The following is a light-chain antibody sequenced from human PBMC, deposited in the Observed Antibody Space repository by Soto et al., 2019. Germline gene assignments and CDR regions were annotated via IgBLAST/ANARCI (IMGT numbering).Light chain of an antibody. Sequence: EIVMTQSPATLSVSPGERATLSCRASQSVSTDLAWYQQKPGQAPRRLIYGASTRATGIPARFSGSGSGTEFPLTITSLQSEDLAVYYCHQYNDWPRFTFGPGTKVEIK. CDR2: GAS. CDR3: HQYNDWPRFT. V-gene: IGKV3-15*01. J-gene: IGKJ3*01. CDR1: QSVSTD.